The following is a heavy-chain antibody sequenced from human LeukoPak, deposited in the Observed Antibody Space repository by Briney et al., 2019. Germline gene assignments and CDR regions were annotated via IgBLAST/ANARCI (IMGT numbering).Heavy chain of an antibody. D-gene: IGHD2-2*01. Sequence: GASVKVSCKASGYTFTSYGISWVRQAPGQGLEWMGWISAYNGKTNYAQKLQGRVTMTTDTSTSTAYTELRSLRSDDTAVYYCARGYCSSTSCRRAPPYFDYWGQGTLVTVSS. CDR3: ARGYCSSTSCRRAPPYFDY. CDR1: GYTFTSYG. J-gene: IGHJ4*02. V-gene: IGHV1-18*04. CDR2: ISAYNGKT.